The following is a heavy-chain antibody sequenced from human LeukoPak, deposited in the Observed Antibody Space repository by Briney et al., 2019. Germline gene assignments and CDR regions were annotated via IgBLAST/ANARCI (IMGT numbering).Heavy chain of an antibody. CDR1: GYTFTNYG. J-gene: IGHJ4*02. V-gene: IGHV1-18*01. Sequence: GASVKVPCKASGYTFTNYGISWVRQAPGQGLEWMGWISAYNGNTNYAQKLQGRVTMTTDTSTSTAYMELKSLRSDDTAVYYCARHHRIVGASPDFDYWGQGTLVTVSS. CDR2: ISAYNGNT. CDR3: ARHHRIVGASPDFDY. D-gene: IGHD1-26*01.